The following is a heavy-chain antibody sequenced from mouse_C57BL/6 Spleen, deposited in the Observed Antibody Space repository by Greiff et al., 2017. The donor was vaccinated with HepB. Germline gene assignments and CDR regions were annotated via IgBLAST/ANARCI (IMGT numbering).Heavy chain of an antibody. Sequence: EVQLVESEGGLVQPGSSMKLSCTAPGFTFSDYYMAWVRQVPEKGLEWVANINYDGSSTYYLDSLKSRFIISRDNAKNILYLQMSSLKSEDTATYYCARVGDYDGGYFDYWGQGTTLTVSS. D-gene: IGHD2-4*01. CDR2: INYDGSST. CDR1: GFTFSDYY. J-gene: IGHJ2*01. V-gene: IGHV5-16*01. CDR3: ARVGDYDGGYFDY.